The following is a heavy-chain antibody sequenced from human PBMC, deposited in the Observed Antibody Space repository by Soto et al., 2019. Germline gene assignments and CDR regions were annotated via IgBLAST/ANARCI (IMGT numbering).Heavy chain of an antibody. CDR2: INAGNGNT. Sequence: ASVKVSCKASGYTFTSYAMHWVRQAPGQRLEWMGWINAGNGNTKYSQKFQGRVTITRDTSASTAYMELSSLRSEDTAVYYCATYDFSSGRYWGTFDYWGQGTLVTVSS. J-gene: IGHJ4*02. CDR1: GYTFTSYA. D-gene: IGHD3-3*01. V-gene: IGHV1-3*01. CDR3: ATYDFSSGRYWGTFDY.